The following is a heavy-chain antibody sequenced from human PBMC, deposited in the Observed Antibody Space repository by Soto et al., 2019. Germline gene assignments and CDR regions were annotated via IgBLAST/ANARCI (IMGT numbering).Heavy chain of an antibody. Sequence: SETLSLTCAVYGGSFSGYYWSWIRQPPGKGLEWIGEINHSGSTNYNPSLKSRVTISVDTSKNQFSLKLSSVTAADTAVYYCASSGSYWYYYYGMDVWGQGTTVTVSS. CDR2: INHSGST. CDR1: GGSFSGYY. J-gene: IGHJ6*02. V-gene: IGHV4-34*01. CDR3: ASSGSYWYYYYGMDV. D-gene: IGHD1-26*01.